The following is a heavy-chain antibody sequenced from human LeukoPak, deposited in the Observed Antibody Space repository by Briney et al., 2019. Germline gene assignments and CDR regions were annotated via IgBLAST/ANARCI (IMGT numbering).Heavy chain of an antibody. CDR1: GLTFSSFA. V-gene: IGHV3-30*04. CDR2: TSYDGNTE. D-gene: IGHD3-22*01. J-gene: IGHJ4*02. Sequence: GMSLRLSCAASGLTFSSFAMHWVRQAPGKGLEWVAVTSYDGNTEFYANSVKGRFSISRDNSRDTLYLHMTSLRPEDTAVYYRAKVRASSGYTFFDYWGQGTLVTVSS. CDR3: AKVRASSGYTFFDY.